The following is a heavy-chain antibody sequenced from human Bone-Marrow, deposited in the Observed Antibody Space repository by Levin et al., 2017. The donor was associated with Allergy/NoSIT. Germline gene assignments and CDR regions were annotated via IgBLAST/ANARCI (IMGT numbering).Heavy chain of an antibody. CDR1: GGSISSGGYY. D-gene: IGHD5-18*01. Sequence: SETLSLTCTVSGGSISSGGYYWSWIRQHPGKGLEWIGYIYYSGSTYYNPSLKSRVTISVDTSKNQFSLKLSSVTAADTAVYYCARLSSGYSYGYFVSFDYWGQGTLVTVSS. J-gene: IGHJ4*02. CDR2: IYYSGST. V-gene: IGHV4-31*03. CDR3: ARLSSGYSYGYFVSFDY.